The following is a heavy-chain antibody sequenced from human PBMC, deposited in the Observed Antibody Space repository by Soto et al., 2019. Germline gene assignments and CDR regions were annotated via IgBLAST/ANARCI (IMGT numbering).Heavy chain of an antibody. V-gene: IGHV3-30-3*01. Sequence: GGSLRLSCAASGFTFSSYAMHWVRQAPGKGLEWVAVISYDGSNKYYADSVKGRFTISRDNSKNTLYLQMNSLRAEDTAVYYCARDIRIAVAGMHTEKLSWFDPWGQGTLVTVSS. CDR1: GFTFSSYA. CDR3: ARDIRIAVAGMHTEKLSWFDP. J-gene: IGHJ5*02. CDR2: ISYDGSNK. D-gene: IGHD6-19*01.